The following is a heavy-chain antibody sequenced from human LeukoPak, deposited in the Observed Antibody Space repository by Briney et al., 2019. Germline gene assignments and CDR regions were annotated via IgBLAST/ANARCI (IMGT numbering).Heavy chain of an antibody. CDR1: GFTFSSYA. CDR3: AKATGRGYYYGSGTHAFDI. D-gene: IGHD3-10*01. J-gene: IGHJ3*02. Sequence: GGSLRLSCAASGFTFSSYAMSWVRQAPGKGLEWVPAISGSGGSTYYADSVKGRFTISRDNSKNTLYLQTNSLRAEDTAVYYCAKATGRGYYYGSGTHAFDIWGQGTMVTVSS. V-gene: IGHV3-23*01. CDR2: ISGSGGST.